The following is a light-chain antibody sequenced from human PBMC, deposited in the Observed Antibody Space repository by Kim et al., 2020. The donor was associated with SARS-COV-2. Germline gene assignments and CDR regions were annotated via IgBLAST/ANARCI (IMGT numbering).Light chain of an antibody. CDR2: GKN. CDR3: NSRDSSGNHLV. CDR1: GLRSYY. Sequence: ALGQKTRITGQGEGLRSYYASWYQQKPGQAPVLVIYGKNNRPSGIPDRFSGSSSGNTASLTITGAQAEDEADYYCNSRDSSGNHLVFGGGTKLTVL. V-gene: IGLV3-19*01. J-gene: IGLJ2*01.